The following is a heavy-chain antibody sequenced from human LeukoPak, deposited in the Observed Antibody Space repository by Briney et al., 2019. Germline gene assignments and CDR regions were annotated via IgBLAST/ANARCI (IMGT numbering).Heavy chain of an antibody. CDR3: ARAAYCGGDCYGGSLGY. D-gene: IGHD2-21*02. CDR1: GGSISSGDYY. J-gene: IGHJ4*02. CDR2: IYYSGST. Sequence: PSQTLSLTCTVSGGSISSGDYYWSWIRQPPGKGLEWIGYIYYSGSTYYNPSLKSRVTISVDTSKNQFSLKLSSVTAADTAVYYCARAAYCGGDCYGGSLGYWGREPWSPSPQ. V-gene: IGHV4-30-4*01.